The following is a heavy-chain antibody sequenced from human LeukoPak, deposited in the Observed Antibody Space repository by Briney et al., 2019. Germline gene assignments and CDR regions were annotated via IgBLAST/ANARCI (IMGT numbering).Heavy chain of an antibody. CDR2: IRNKANSYTT. CDR3: ARSGTTWTEMFVY. V-gene: IGHV3-72*01. CDR1: GFIFSDQY. J-gene: IGHJ4*02. Sequence: GGSLRLSCAASGFIFSDQYMDWVRQAPGKGLEWVSRIRNKANSYTTEYAASVKGRFSISRDDSKNSLYLQMNSLKAEDTAVYYCARSGTTWTEMFVYWGQGTRVTVSS. D-gene: IGHD2/OR15-2a*01.